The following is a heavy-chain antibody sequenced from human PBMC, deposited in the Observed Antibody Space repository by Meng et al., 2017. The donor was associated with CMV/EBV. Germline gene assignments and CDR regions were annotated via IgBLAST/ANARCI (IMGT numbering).Heavy chain of an antibody. CDR2: ISSSSSYI. D-gene: IGHD3-10*01. CDR3: ARVPYGSGSYLGYYGMDV. V-gene: IGHV3-21*01. Sequence: GGSLRLSCAASGFTFSSYAMHWVRQAPGKGLEWVSSISSSSSYIYYADSVKGRFTISRDNAKNSLYLQMNSLRAEDTAVYYCARVPYGSGSYLGYYGMDVWGQGTTVTVSS. J-gene: IGHJ6*02. CDR1: GFTFSSYA.